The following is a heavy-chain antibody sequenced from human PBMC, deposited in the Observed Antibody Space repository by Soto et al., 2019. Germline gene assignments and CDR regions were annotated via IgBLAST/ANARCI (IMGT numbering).Heavy chain of an antibody. V-gene: IGHV3-23*01. CDR1: GFTFSSYA. D-gene: IGHD6-13*01. CDR2: ISGSGGST. CDR3: ARGFSWSDAFDI. Sequence: GGSLRLSCAASGFTFSSYAMSWVRQAPGKGLEWVSAISGSGGSTYYADSVKGRFTISRDNAKNSLYLQMDSLRAEDTAVYYCARGFSWSDAFDIWGQGTMVTVSS. J-gene: IGHJ3*02.